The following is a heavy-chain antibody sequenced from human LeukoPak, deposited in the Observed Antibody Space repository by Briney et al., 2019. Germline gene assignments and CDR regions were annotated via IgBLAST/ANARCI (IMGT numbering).Heavy chain of an antibody. CDR3: ARVSSSSDFDY. Sequence: SETLSLTCTVSGGSISSYYWSWIRQPPGKGLERIGYIYYSGSTNYNPSLKSRVTISVDTSKNQFSLKLSSVTAADTAVYYCARVSSSSDFDYWGQGTLVTVSS. D-gene: IGHD6-6*01. CDR1: GGSISSYY. CDR2: IYYSGST. J-gene: IGHJ4*02. V-gene: IGHV4-59*01.